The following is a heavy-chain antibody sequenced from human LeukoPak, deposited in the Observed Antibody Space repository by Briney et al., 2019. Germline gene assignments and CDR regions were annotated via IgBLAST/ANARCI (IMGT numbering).Heavy chain of an antibody. D-gene: IGHD2-8*01. CDR1: GFTFDDYA. J-gene: IGHJ4*02. Sequence: GGSLRLSCAASGFTFDDYAMHWVRQAPGKGLEWVSGISWNSGSIGYADSVKGRFTISRDNAKNSLYLQMNSLRAEDTALYYCARENIVLMVYAIDDWGQGTLVTVSS. CDR3: ARENIVLMVYAIDD. V-gene: IGHV3-9*01. CDR2: ISWNSGSI.